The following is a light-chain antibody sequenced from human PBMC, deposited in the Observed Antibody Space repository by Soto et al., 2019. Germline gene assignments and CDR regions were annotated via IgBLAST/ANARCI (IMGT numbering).Light chain of an antibody. J-gene: IGKJ1*01. CDR3: QRYGDSPRT. CDR2: GAS. Sequence: EIVLTQSPDIVSLSPGERATLSCRASQVVAGTFLAWYQQKPGQAPRLLIYGASSRATGIPDRFSGSGSGTDFSLTISRLEPEDFAVYYCQRYGDSPRTFGQGTKVYIK. CDR1: QVVAGTF. V-gene: IGKV3-20*01.